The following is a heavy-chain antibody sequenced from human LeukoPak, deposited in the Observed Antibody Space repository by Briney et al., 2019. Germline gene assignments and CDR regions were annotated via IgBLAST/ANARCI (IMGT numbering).Heavy chain of an antibody. Sequence: ASVKVSCKASGYSFADYYMHWVRQAPGQGLEWMGWISAYNGNTNYAQKLQGRVTMTTDTSTSTAYMELRSLRSDDTAVYYCAKDWDYDYVWGWLYFDYWGQGTLVTVSS. V-gene: IGHV1-18*04. CDR1: GYSFADYY. CDR2: ISAYNGNT. J-gene: IGHJ4*02. D-gene: IGHD3-16*01. CDR3: AKDWDYDYVWGWLYFDY.